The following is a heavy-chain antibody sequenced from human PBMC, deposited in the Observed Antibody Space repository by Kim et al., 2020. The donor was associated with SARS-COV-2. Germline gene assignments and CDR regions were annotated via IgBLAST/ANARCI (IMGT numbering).Heavy chain of an antibody. Sequence: SQTLSLTCAISGDSVSSNSAAWNWIRQSPSRGLEWLGRTYYRSKWYNDYAVSVKSRITINPDTSKNQFSLQLNSVTPEDTAVYYCARDAQQQLGWGHNYYYGMDVWGQGTTVTVSS. D-gene: IGHD6-13*01. V-gene: IGHV6-1*01. CDR2: TYYRSKWYN. J-gene: IGHJ6*02. CDR1: GDSVSSNSAA. CDR3: ARDAQQQLGWGHNYYYGMDV.